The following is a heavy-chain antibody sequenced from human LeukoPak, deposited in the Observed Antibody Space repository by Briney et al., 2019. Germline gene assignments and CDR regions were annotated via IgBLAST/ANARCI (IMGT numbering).Heavy chain of an antibody. D-gene: IGHD6-19*01. V-gene: IGHV3-21*01. CDR1: GFTFSSYS. CDR3: ARGSGYSSGWYYFDY. Sequence: GGSPRLSCAASGFTFSSYSMNWVRQAPGKGLEWVSSISSSSSYIYYADSVKGRFTISRDNAKNSLYLQMNSLRAEDTAVYYCARGSGYSSGWYYFDYWGQGTLVTVSS. J-gene: IGHJ4*02. CDR2: ISSSSSYI.